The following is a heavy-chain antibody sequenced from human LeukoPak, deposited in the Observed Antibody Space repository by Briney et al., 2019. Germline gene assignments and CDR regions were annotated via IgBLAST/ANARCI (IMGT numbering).Heavy chain of an antibody. CDR3: ARGREYYGSGSHTHDY. CDR2: INHSGST. CDR1: GGSISSYY. J-gene: IGHJ4*02. Sequence: PSETLSLTCTVSGGSISSYYWSWIRQPPGKGLEWIGEINHSGSTNYNPSLKSRVTISVDTSKNQFSLKLSSVTAADTAVYYCARGREYYGSGSHTHDYWGQGTLVTVSS. V-gene: IGHV4-34*01. D-gene: IGHD3-10*01.